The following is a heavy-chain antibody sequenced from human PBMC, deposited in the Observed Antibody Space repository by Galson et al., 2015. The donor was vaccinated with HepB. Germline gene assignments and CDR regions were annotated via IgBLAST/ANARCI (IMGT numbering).Heavy chain of an antibody. J-gene: IGHJ4*02. CDR3: ARTYGATTFAFFMMPHHYFDN. V-gene: IGHV3-11*06. D-gene: IGHD3-3*02. CDR2: ITPNGDYT. CDR1: GFTFSDYY. Sequence: SLRLSCAASGFTFSDYYMTWIRQAPGKGLEWVSYITPNGDYTNYAESVQGRFTISRDNAKSSLFLQLDSLAVADTAVYYCARTYGATTFAFFMMPHHYFDNWGQGALVTVSS.